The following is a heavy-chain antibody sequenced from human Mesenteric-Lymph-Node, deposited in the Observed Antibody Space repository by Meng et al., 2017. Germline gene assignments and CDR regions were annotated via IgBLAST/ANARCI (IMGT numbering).Heavy chain of an antibody. Sequence: HVQLQEAGPGLVKPSQTLSLTCTVSGGSVSSGNNYWIWIRQPPGKGLEWIGYIYYSGRTYYNPSLESRVTMSVDTSKNQFSLNLNSVTAADTAVYYCARVGWRQWSFDLWGRGTLVTVSS. J-gene: IGHJ2*01. V-gene: IGHV4-30-4*01. CDR3: ARVGWRQWSFDL. CDR2: IYYSGRT. D-gene: IGHD5-18*01. CDR1: GGSVSSGNNY.